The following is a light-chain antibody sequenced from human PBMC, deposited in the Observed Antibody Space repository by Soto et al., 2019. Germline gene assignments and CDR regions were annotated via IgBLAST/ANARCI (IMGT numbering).Light chain of an antibody. Sequence: QSVLTQPPSVSGAPGQRVTISCTGSSSNIGAGYDVHWYQQLPGTAPKLLRYGNNNRPSGVPDRISGSKSGTSASLAITGLQAEDEADYYCQSYESSLSGYVFGTGTKVTVL. CDR2: GNN. CDR1: SSNIGAGYD. J-gene: IGLJ1*01. V-gene: IGLV1-40*01. CDR3: QSYESSLSGYV.